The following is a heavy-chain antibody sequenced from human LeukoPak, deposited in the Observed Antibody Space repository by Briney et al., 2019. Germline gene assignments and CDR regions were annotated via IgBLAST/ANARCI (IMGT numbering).Heavy chain of an antibody. D-gene: IGHD5-12*01. CDR3: ASMLQIVTTDPFDI. J-gene: IGHJ3*02. V-gene: IGHV1-2*02. CDR2: INPNSGGT. CDR1: GYAFTGSY. Sequence: ASVKVSCKASGYAFTGSYLHWVRQAPGQGLRWMGWINPNSGGTNYAQNFQGRVTMTRDTSISTAYMVLRSLRPDDTAVYYCASMLQIVTTDPFDIWGQGTMVTVSS.